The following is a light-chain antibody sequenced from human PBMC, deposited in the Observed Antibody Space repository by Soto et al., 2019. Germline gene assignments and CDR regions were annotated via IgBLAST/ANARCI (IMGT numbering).Light chain of an antibody. CDR2: AAS. V-gene: IGKV1-39*01. CDR3: QQSYSSPWT. Sequence: DIQMTQSPSSVSASVGDRVTITCRASQTITNYLNWYQQKPGKAPKLLIYAASTLLSGVPSRFTGGGSGTDFTHTIDSLQPEDFATYFCQQSYSSPWTFGQGTKVEI. CDR1: QTITNY. J-gene: IGKJ1*01.